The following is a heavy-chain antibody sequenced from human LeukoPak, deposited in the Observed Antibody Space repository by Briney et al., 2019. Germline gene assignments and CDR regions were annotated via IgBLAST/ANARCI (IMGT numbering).Heavy chain of an antibody. J-gene: IGHJ4*01. V-gene: IGHV3-23*01. CDR3: AKDPRAMGRYFFDD. Sequence: GGSLRLSFVASGFTFNTYAMSWVRQRPGQGPEWVSMISSSGDVTDYAESVKGRFTISRDNARNTLYLQLESPRGADSAIYYCAKDPRAMGRYFFDDRGAGTLVTVSS. CDR2: ISSSGDVT. D-gene: IGHD3-16*01. CDR1: GFTFNTYA.